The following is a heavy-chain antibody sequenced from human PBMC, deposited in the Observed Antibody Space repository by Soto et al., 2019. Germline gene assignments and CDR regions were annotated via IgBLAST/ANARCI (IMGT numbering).Heavy chain of an antibody. CDR2: INHVATT. CDR3: ARHYYDSTGYYRSPLGD. Sequence: VQLQQWGAGLLKPSETLSLTCEVSGGSFGGYYWSWIRQPPGKGLEWIGEINHVATTNYNPSLKSRVTISLDMSKNQFSLNLTSVTAADTAVYYCARHYYDSTGYYRSPLGDWGQGTLVTVSS. CDR1: GGSFGGYY. D-gene: IGHD3-22*01. V-gene: IGHV4-34*01. J-gene: IGHJ4*02.